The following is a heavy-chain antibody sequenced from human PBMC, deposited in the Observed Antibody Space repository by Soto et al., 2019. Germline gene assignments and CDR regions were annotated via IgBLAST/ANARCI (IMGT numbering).Heavy chain of an antibody. J-gene: IGHJ4*02. CDR1: GYSFTSLD. CDR2: MQPSTGRT. V-gene: IGHV1-8*01. CDR3: ARGVSAGVDY. Sequence: ASVKVSCKVSGYSFTSLDINWVRQTAGQGLEWMGWMQPSTGRTGYAQKFQGRVTMTRDTSINTAYMELTTLTSDDTAFYYCARGVSAGVDYWGQGTLVTVS. D-gene: IGHD1-26*01.